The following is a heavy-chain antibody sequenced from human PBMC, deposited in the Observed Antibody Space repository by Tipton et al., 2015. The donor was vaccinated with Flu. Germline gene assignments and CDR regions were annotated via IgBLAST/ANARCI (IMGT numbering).Heavy chain of an antibody. CDR2: IFTSGDT. V-gene: IGHV4-4*07. CDR1: TTSIGSFN. CDR3: ARHPSRVVTTGTGFDH. D-gene: IGHD1-1*01. Sequence: TLSLTCTVSTTSIGSFNWTWIRQPAGKEPEWIGHIFTSGDTDFNPSLKGRVTMSVDTSKNHLSLKLNSVTAADTAMYYCARHPSRVVTTGTGFDHWGQGALVTVSS. J-gene: IGHJ4*02.